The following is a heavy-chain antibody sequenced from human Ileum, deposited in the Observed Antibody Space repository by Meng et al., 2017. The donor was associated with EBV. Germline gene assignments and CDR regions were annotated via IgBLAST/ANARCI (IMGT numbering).Heavy chain of an antibody. CDR1: GYTFTSYG. Sequence: QLQLMQSGAEVKKPGASVKVPGKASGYTFTSYGISWVRQAPGQGLEWMGWISAYNGNTNYTQKLQGRVTMTTDTSTSTAYMELRSLRSDDTAVYYCAASSSSWYQNWFDPWGQGTLVTVAS. CDR2: ISAYNGNT. CDR3: AASSSSWYQNWFDP. D-gene: IGHD6-13*01. J-gene: IGHJ5*02. V-gene: IGHV1-18*01.